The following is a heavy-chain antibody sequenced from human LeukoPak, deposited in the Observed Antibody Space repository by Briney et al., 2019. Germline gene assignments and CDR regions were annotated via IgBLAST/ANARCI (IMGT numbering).Heavy chain of an antibody. D-gene: IGHD2-2*01. V-gene: IGHV1-2*02. J-gene: IGHJ4*02. CDR2: INCNTGGT. Sequence: GASVKVSCKASGFTFTDYFMHWVRQAPGQGLEWMGWINCNTGGTNYAQKFQGRVTMTRDTSTSTAYMELRRLTSDDTAVYYCARDQGIYCRSISCSVDYWGQGTLVTVPS. CDR1: GFTFTDYF. CDR3: ARDQGIYCRSISCSVDY.